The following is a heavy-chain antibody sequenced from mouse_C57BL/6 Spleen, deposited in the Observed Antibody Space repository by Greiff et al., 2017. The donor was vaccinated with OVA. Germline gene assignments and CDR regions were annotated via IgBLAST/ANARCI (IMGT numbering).Heavy chain of an antibody. Sequence: QVQLQQPGAELVKPGASVKMSCKASGYTFTSYWITWVKQRPGQGLEWIGDIYPGSGSTNYNEKFKSKATLTVDTSSSTAYMQLSSLTSDDSAVDDCARLDDYDDGGYYFDYWGQGTTLTVSS. CDR2: IYPGSGST. J-gene: IGHJ2*01. D-gene: IGHD2-4*01. CDR1: GYTFTSYW. CDR3: ARLDDYDDGGYYFDY. V-gene: IGHV1-55*01.